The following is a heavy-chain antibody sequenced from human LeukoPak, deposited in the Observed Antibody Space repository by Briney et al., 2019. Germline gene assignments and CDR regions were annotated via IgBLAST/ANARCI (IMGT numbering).Heavy chain of an antibody. CDR1: GGSISSYY. Sequence: ASETLSLTCIVSGGSISSYYWGWVRQPPGKALEWIGNIFYSGSTYYSPSLKSRVTISLDTSRNQFSLKLNSVTAADTAVYYCAKSNGYGLIDIWGQGTMVTVSS. CDR2: IFYSGST. V-gene: IGHV4-59*12. CDR3: AKSNGYGLIDI. J-gene: IGHJ3*02. D-gene: IGHD3-22*01.